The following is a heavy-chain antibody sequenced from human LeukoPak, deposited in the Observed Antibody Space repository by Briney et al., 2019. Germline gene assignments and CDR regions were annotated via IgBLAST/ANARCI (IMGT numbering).Heavy chain of an antibody. J-gene: IGHJ4*02. CDR3: AKEHDYSNAAPEWGFDS. D-gene: IGHD3-3*01. CDR1: GFTFSIYA. V-gene: IGHV3-23*01. Sequence: GGSLRLSCAASGFTFSIYAMSWVRQAPGKGLEWVSGTSGSSSHTLDADSVRGRFIISRDNTRNTLYLHMNSPRAEDTALYYCAKEHDYSNAAPEWGFDSWGQGTLVTVSS. CDR2: TSGSSSHT.